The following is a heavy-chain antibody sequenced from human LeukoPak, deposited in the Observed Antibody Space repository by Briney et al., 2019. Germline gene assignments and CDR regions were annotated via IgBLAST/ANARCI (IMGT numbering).Heavy chain of an antibody. CDR2: ITSSSTTI. V-gene: IGHV3-48*01. D-gene: IGHD4-23*01. CDR3: ARDPGGNYFDY. J-gene: IGHJ4*02. Sequence: GGSLRLSCATSGFTFTSHSMNWVRQAPGKGLEWVSFITSSSTTIYYADSVKGRFTISRDNSKNTLYLQMNSLRAEDTAVYYCARDPGGNYFDYWGQGTLVTVSS. CDR1: GFTFTSHS.